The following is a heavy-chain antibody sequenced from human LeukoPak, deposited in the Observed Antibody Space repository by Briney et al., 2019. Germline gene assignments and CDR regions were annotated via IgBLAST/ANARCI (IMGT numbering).Heavy chain of an antibody. CDR2: IKQDGSEK. J-gene: IGHJ4*02. V-gene: IGHV3-7*01. D-gene: IGHD3-22*01. CDR3: ARDFGRYYYDSSGYVY. CDR1: GLPFSSYW. Sequence: GGPLRPSCAASGLPFSSYWMSWVGQAPGKGLEWVANIKQDGSEKYYVDSVKGRFTISRDNAKNSLYLQMNSLRAEDTAVYYCARDFGRYYYDSSGYVYWGQGTLVTVSS.